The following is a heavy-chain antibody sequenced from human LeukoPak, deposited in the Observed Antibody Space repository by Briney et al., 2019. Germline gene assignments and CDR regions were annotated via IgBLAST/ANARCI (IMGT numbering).Heavy chain of an antibody. CDR2: INPNSGGT. CDR3: ARSMGIAAPFDY. V-gene: IGHV1-2*02. J-gene: IGHJ4*02. Sequence: ASVKVSCKASGYTFTGYYMHWVRQAPGQGLEWMGWINPNSGGTNYAQEFQGRVTMTRDTSISTAYMELSRLRSDDTAVYYCARSMGIAAPFDYWGQGTLVTVSS. CDR1: GYTFTGYY. D-gene: IGHD6-25*01.